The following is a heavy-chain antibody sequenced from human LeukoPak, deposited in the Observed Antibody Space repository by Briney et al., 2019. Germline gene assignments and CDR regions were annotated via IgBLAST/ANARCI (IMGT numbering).Heavy chain of an antibody. D-gene: IGHD3-10*02. Sequence: GGSLRLSCAAAGFTFSSYEMNWVRQAPGKGLEWVSYISSSGSTIYYADSVKGRFTISRDNAKNSLYLQMNSLRAEDTAVYYCAELGITMIGGVWGKGTTVTVSS. CDR3: AELGITMIGGV. J-gene: IGHJ6*04. V-gene: IGHV3-48*03. CDR2: ISSSGSTI. CDR1: GFTFSSYE.